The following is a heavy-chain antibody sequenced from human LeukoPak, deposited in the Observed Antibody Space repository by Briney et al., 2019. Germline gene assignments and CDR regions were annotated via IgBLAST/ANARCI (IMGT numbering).Heavy chain of an antibody. J-gene: IGHJ4*02. CDR1: GFTFSSYW. CDR3: AGYDVQDTAMDY. D-gene: IGHD5-18*01. Sequence: GGSLRLSCAASGFTFSSYWMSWVRQAPGKGLEWVANIKQDGSEKYYVDSVKGRFTISRDNAKNSLYLQMSSLRAEDTAVYYCAGYDVQDTAMDYWGQGTLVTVSS. V-gene: IGHV3-7*01. CDR2: IKQDGSEK.